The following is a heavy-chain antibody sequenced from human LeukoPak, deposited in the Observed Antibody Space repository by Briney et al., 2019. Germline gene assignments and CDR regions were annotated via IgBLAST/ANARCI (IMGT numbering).Heavy chain of an antibody. Sequence: ASVKVSCKASGGTFSSYAISWVRQAPGQGLEWMGGIIPIFGTANYAQKFQGRVTITADESTSTAYMELSSLRSEDTAVYYCATDHGSGSYNPWGQGTLVTVSS. CDR1: GGTFSSYA. J-gene: IGHJ5*02. D-gene: IGHD3-10*01. V-gene: IGHV1-69*13. CDR2: IIPIFGTA. CDR3: ATDHGSGSYNP.